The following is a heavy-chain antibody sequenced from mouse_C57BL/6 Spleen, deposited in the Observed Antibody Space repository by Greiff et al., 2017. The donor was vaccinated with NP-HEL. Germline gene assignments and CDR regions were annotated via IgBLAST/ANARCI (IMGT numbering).Heavy chain of an antibody. Sequence: VQLQQSGAELVKPGASVKLSCKASGYTFTSYWMQWVKQRPGQGLEWIGEIDPSDSYTNYNQKFKGKATLTVDTSSSTAYMQLSSLTSEDSAVYYCARRLGRYYYAMDYWGQGTSVTVSS. CDR2: IDPSDSYT. CDR1: GYTFTSYW. J-gene: IGHJ4*01. V-gene: IGHV1-50*01. CDR3: ARRLGRYYYAMDY. D-gene: IGHD4-1*01.